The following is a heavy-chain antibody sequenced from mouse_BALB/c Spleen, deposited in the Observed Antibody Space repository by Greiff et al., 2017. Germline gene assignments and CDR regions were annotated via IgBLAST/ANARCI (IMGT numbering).Heavy chain of an antibody. CDR2: IYPGGGYT. Sequence: VQLQESGAELVRPGTSVKISCKASGYTFTNYWLGWVKQRPGHGLEWIGDIYPGGGYTNYNEKFKGKATLTADTSSSTAYMQLSSLTSEDSAVYFCANLYDYYFDYWGQGTTLTVSS. J-gene: IGHJ2*01. CDR1: GYTFTNYW. D-gene: IGHD2-4*01. V-gene: IGHV1-63*02. CDR3: ANLYDYYFDY.